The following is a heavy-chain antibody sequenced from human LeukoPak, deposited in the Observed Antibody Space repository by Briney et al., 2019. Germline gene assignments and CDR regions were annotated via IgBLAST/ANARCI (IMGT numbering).Heavy chain of an antibody. D-gene: IGHD6-19*01. Sequence: SVKVSCKASGGTFSSYAISWVRQAPGQGLEWMGGIIPIFGTANYAQKFQGRVTITADKSTSTAYMELSRLRSEDTAVYYCALYSSGWYAPWGQGTLVTVSS. V-gene: IGHV1-69*06. CDR2: IIPIFGTA. CDR3: ALYSSGWYAP. CDR1: GGTFSSYA. J-gene: IGHJ5*02.